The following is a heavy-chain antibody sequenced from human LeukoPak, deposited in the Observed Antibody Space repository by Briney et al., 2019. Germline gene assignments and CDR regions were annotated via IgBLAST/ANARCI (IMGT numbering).Heavy chain of an antibody. Sequence: PSETLSLTCTVSGGSISSSSYYWGWIRQPPGKGLEWIGNIYYSGSTYYNPSLKSRVTISLDTSKNQFSLKLSSVTAADTAVYYCASVRRGFGESSKYYAYYYMGVWGKGTTVTISS. J-gene: IGHJ6*03. CDR3: ASVRRGFGESSKYYAYYYMGV. D-gene: IGHD3-10*01. CDR1: GGSISSSSYY. V-gene: IGHV4-39*01. CDR2: IYYSGST.